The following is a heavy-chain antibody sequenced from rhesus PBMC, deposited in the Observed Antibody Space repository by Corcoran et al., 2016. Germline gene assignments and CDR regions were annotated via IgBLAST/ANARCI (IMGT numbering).Heavy chain of an antibody. V-gene: IGHV1-1*01. CDR1: GYTFTSYY. CDR3: TRASGWELQRGFDY. D-gene: IGHD1-44*02. CDR2: ISPYNGNK. Sequence: QVQLVQSGAEIKQPGASVKLSCKASGYTFTSYYMHWVRQAPGQGLEWIGLISPYNGNKSSSQNFQGRVTTATGTSTSTGYMELSSLRSEDTAVYYCTRASGWELQRGFDYWGQGVLVTVSS. J-gene: IGHJ4*01.